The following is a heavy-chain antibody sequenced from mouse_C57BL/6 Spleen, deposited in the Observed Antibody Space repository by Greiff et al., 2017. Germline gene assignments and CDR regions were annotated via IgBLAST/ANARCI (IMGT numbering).Heavy chain of an antibody. J-gene: IGHJ3*01. CDR3: AREGYYGYDVWFAY. Sequence: QVQLQQSGAELVKPGASVKISCKASGYAFSSYWMNWVKQRPGKGLEWIGQIYPGDGDPNYNGKFKGKATLTADKSSSTAYMQLSSLTSEDSAVYFCAREGYYGYDVWFAYWGQGTLVTVSA. V-gene: IGHV1-80*01. CDR1: GYAFSSYW. D-gene: IGHD2-2*01. CDR2: IYPGDGDP.